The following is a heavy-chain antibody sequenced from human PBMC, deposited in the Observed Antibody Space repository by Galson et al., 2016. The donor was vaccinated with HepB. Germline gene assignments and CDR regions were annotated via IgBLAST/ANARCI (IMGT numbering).Heavy chain of an antibody. Sequence: LEWVAVISYDGSKKYHADSVKGRFTISRDNSKNTLYLQMNSLKPEDTAVYYCAREGYYDSSGYYTYWGQGILVTVSS. CDR2: ISYDGSKK. J-gene: IGHJ4*02. D-gene: IGHD3-22*01. CDR3: AREGYYDSSGYYTY. V-gene: IGHV3-30*04.